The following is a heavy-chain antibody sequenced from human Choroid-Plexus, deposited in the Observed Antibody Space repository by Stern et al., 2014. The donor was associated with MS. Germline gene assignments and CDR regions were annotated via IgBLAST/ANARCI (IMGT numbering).Heavy chain of an antibody. Sequence: VQLEESGGGVVQPGRPLRLSCVASGFTFGSCAMHWVRQAPGKGLEWVAGVSYDGSNKYYADSVKGRFTISRDNSQNTLYMQMSSLRPEDTAVYYCAKDRQYLTYFFAHWGQGSLVTVSS. CDR3: AKDRQYLTYFFAH. CDR2: VSYDGSNK. D-gene: IGHD2/OR15-2a*01. J-gene: IGHJ5*02. CDR1: GFTFGSCA. V-gene: IGHV3-30*18.